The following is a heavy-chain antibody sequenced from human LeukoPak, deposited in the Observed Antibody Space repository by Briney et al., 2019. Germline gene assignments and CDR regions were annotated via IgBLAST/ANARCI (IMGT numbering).Heavy chain of an antibody. CDR3: ARGGGGVAGQLSPDY. V-gene: IGHV1-46*01. J-gene: IGHJ4*02. D-gene: IGHD6-19*01. CDR1: EHTFTSYY. CDR2: INPSGGST. Sequence: ASVKVSCKASEHTFTSYYMHWVRQAPGQGLEWMGIINPSGGSTSYAQKFQGRVTMTRDTSTYTVYMELSSLRSEDTAVYYCARGGGGVAGQLSPDYWGQGTLVTVSP.